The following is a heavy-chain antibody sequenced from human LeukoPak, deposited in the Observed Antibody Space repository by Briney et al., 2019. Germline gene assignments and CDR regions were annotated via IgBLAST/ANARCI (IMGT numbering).Heavy chain of an antibody. V-gene: IGHV1-69*13. D-gene: IGHD3/OR15-3a*01. J-gene: IGHJ4*02. CDR3: ARDPWGTGYYHFDY. Sequence: SVTVSCKASGGTFSSYAISWVRQAPGQGLEWMGGIIPMFNTANYAQRIQGRVTITADESTSTAYMELSSLRSEDTAVYYCARDPWGTGYYHFDYWGQGTLVTVSS. CDR1: GGTFSSYA. CDR2: IIPMFNTA.